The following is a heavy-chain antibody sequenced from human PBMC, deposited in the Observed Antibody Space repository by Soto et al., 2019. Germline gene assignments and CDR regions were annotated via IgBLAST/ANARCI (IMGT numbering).Heavy chain of an antibody. CDR3: TKDINGHASLLLDYSSYGMDV. CDR2: ISGSGVST. CDR1: GFTFSSYA. V-gene: IGHV3-23*01. Sequence: PGGSLRLSCAASGFTFSSYAMSWVRQAPGKGLEWVSAISGSGVSTYYADSVKGRFTISRDNSKNTLNLQINILRAEDTAVYYCTKDINGHASLLLDYSSYGMDVWGQGTPVTVSS. D-gene: IGHD2-2*01. J-gene: IGHJ6*02.